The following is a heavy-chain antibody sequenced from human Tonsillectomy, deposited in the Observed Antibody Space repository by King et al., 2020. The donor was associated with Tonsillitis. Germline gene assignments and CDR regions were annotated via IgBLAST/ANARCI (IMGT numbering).Heavy chain of an antibody. CDR2: IYPGDSDT. CDR1: GYSFTSYW. Sequence: VQLVESGAEVKKPGESLKISCKGSGYSFTSYWIGWVRQMPGKGLEWMGIIYPGDSDTRYSPSFQGQGTISADKSISTAYLQWSSLKASDTAMYYCARSTPYSSGWYRWFDPWGQGTLVTVSS. CDR3: ARSTPYSSGWYRWFDP. V-gene: IGHV5-51*01. D-gene: IGHD6-19*01. J-gene: IGHJ5*02.